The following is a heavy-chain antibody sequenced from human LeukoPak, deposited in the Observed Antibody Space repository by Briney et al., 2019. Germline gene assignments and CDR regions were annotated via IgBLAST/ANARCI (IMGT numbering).Heavy chain of an antibody. D-gene: IGHD4-17*01. Sequence: SVKVSCKASGYAFTSYGISWVRQAPGQGLEWLGWVTPYSFNTNSAQKFQGRVTMTTDTSTSTAYMELRSLRSDDTAVYYCARDYGDYVIGFDYWGQGTLVTVSS. V-gene: IGHV1-18*01. CDR2: VTPYSFNT. J-gene: IGHJ4*02. CDR3: ARDYGDYVIGFDY. CDR1: GYAFTSYG.